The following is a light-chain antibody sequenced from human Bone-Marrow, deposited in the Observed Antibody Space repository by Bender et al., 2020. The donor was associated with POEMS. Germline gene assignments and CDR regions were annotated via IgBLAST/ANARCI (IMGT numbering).Light chain of an antibody. J-gene: IGLJ3*02. CDR1: NLETKS. V-gene: IGLV3-21*02. Sequence: SYELTQPPSVSVAPGQTASITCGGDNLETKSVHWYQRKPGQAPVLVVYDDSDRPLGIPERFSGSNSGNTATLTISGVEAGDEAKYYCQGWDGEIDPVVFDVGTRLTVL. CDR2: DDS. CDR3: QGWDGEIDPVV.